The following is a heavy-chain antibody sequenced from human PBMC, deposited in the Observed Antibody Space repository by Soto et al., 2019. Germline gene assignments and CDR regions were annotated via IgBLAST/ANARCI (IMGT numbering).Heavy chain of an antibody. J-gene: IGHJ5*01. CDR1: GFSLTEIGGG. CDR3: AHNFRGWGSYTGDRFDS. Sequence: QITLKESGPTLVKPTQTLTLTCSCSGFSLTEIGGGVGWIRQPPGKALEFLALVFWDDDKRYQPSLRTRLTITQDTSKNHVFLTMANMDPVDTATYYCAHNFRGWGSYTGDRFDSWGQGTLVLVSS. D-gene: IGHD3-16*01. V-gene: IGHV2-5*02. CDR2: VFWDDDK.